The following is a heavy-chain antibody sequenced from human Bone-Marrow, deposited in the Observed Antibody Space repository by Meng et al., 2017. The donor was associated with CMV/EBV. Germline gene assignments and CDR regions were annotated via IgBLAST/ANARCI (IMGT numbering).Heavy chain of an antibody. Sequence: ASVKVSCKASGYTFTTYGISWVRQAPGQGLEWMGWISAYNGNTNYAQNLQGRVTMTTDTSTSTAYMELRSLRSDDTALYYCARSDYDFWSGYYVYWGQGTLVTASS. CDR1: GYTFTTYG. J-gene: IGHJ4*02. D-gene: IGHD3-3*01. V-gene: IGHV1-18*01. CDR2: ISAYNGNT. CDR3: ARSDYDFWSGYYVY.